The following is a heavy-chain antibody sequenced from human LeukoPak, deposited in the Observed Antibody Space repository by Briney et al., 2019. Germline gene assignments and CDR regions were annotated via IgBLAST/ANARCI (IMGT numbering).Heavy chain of an antibody. D-gene: IGHD3-3*01. J-gene: IGHJ4*02. V-gene: IGHV3-7*01. CDR3: ARDKEAAADFWSGYYPL. CDR2: IKRDGSEK. CDR1: GFTFNSYW. Sequence: PGGSLRLSCAASGFTFNSYWMGWVRQAPGKGLAWVANIKRDGSEKYYGDSVKGRFTISRDNPKNSLSLQMNSLRAEHTAVYYCARDKEAAADFWSGYYPLWGQGNLVTVSS.